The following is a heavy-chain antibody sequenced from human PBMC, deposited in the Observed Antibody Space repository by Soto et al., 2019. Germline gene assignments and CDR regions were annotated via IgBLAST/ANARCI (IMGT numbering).Heavy chain of an antibody. CDR1: GGSISSYY. J-gene: IGHJ6*02. D-gene: IGHD3-3*01. Sequence: PSETLSLTGTVSGGSISSYYWSWIRQPPGKGLEWIGYIYYSGSTNYNPSLKSRVTISVDTSKNQFSLKLSSVTAADTAVYYCARVPYYDFWSGEYYGMDVWGQGTTVTVSS. CDR3: ARVPYYDFWSGEYYGMDV. V-gene: IGHV4-59*01. CDR2: IYYSGST.